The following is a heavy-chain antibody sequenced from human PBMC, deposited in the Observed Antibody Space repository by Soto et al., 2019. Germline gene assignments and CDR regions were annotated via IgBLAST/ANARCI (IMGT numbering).Heavy chain of an antibody. J-gene: IGHJ6*02. Sequence: SLSCTASGFSFGNYAMNWVRLAPGKGLEWVGFIRSQPYRGTPEYAASVQGRCSISRDDSKSILYLQMNNLKTEDTAVYYFASRGVTVGDPLPYGMDVWGQGTSLTVSS. CDR2: IRSQPYRGTP. D-gene: IGHD3-10*01. CDR1: GFSFGNYA. V-gene: IGHV3-49*04. CDR3: ASRGVTVGDPLPYGMDV.